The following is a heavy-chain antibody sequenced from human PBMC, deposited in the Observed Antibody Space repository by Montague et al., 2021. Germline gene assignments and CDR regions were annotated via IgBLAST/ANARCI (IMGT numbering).Heavy chain of an antibody. CDR3: ARGSTIVRGVTGIIPSPFDY. Sequence: SLRLSCAASGFTFSTSAMHWVHQAPGKGLERVAVIAYDGSHKSSADSVTGRFTITRDNSKKTLSLHVKSMRVDYTAMYYCARGSTIVRGVTGIIPSPFDYWGQGTLVTVSS. CDR1: GFTFSTSA. V-gene: IGHV3-30*04. CDR2: IAYDGSHK. J-gene: IGHJ4*01. D-gene: IGHD3-10*01.